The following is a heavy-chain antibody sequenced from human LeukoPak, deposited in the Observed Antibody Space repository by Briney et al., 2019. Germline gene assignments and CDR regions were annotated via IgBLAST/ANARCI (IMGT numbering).Heavy chain of an antibody. V-gene: IGHV3-11*06. CDR2: IASSSSYT. J-gene: IGHJ4*02. D-gene: IGHD5-12*01. Sequence: GGSLRLSCAASGFTFSDYYMSWIRQAPGKGLEWVSYIASSSSYTNYADSVKGRFTISRDNAKNSLYLQMNSLRAEDTAVYYCARAIEATRRSTGTCNYFDYLGQGTLVTVSS. CDR1: GFTFSDYY. CDR3: ARAIEATRRSTGTCNYFDY.